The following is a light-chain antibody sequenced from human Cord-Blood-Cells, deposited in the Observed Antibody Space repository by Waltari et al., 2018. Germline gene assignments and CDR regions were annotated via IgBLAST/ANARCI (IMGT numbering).Light chain of an antibody. J-gene: IGKJ1*01. CDR2: LGS. CDR1: QSLLHSNGYNY. CDR3: MQALQTSWT. V-gene: IGKV2-28*01. Sequence: DIVMTQSPPSLPVTPGEPASISCRSSQSLLHSNGYNYLDWYLQKPEQSPQLLIYLGSNRASGVPDRFSGSGSGTDFTLKISRVEAEDVGVYYCMQALQTSWTFGQGTKVEIK.